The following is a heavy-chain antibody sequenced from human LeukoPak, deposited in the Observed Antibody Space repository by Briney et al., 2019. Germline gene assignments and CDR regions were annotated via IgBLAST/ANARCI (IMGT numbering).Heavy chain of an antibody. D-gene: IGHD6-6*01. CDR1: GGSISSYY. CDR3: ARESRIAARNFDY. V-gene: IGHV4-59*12. Sequence: PSETLSLTCTVSGGSISSYYWSWIRQPSGKGLEWIGYIYYSGSTNYNPSFKSRVTISVDTSKNQLSLKLSSVTAADTAVYYCARESRIAARNFDYWGQGTLVTVSS. CDR2: IYYSGST. J-gene: IGHJ4*02.